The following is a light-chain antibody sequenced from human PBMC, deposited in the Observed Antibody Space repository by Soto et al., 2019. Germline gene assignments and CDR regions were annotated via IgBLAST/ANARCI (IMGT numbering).Light chain of an antibody. Sequence: EIVLTQSPGTLSLSPGERATLSCRASQSVSSNYLAWYQQKPGQAPRLLIYGASNRATAIPDRFSGSGSGADFTLTISRLEPEDFAVYYCQQYGSSPITFGQGTRLEIK. V-gene: IGKV3-20*01. CDR1: QSVSSNY. J-gene: IGKJ5*01. CDR3: QQYGSSPIT. CDR2: GAS.